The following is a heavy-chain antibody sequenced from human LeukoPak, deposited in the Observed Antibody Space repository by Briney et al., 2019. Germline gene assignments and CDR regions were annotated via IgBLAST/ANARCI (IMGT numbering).Heavy chain of an antibody. CDR3: ARVGNPAYDAFDI. CDR1: GYTFTGYY. CDR2: INPNSGGT. Sequence: GASVKVSCEASGYTFTGYYMYWVRQAPGQGLEWMGWINPNSGGTNYAQKFQGRVTVTRDTSISTAYMDLSRLRSDDTAVYYCARVGNPAYDAFDIWGQGTMVTVSS. V-gene: IGHV1-2*02. J-gene: IGHJ3*02. D-gene: IGHD1-14*01.